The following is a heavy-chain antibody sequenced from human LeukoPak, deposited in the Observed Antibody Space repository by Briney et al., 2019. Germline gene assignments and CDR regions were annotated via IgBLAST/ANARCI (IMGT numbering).Heavy chain of an antibody. CDR3: ARDGSARSLGN. CDR2: IDNGGNT. J-gene: IGHJ4*02. CDR1: GFSVSSNY. Sequence: GGSLRLSCAASGFSVSSNYMSWVRQAPGKGLEWVSVIDNGGNTYYADSVKGRFTISRDNSKNTRYLQMNSLRAEDTAVYYCARDGSARSLGNWGQGTLVSVSS. D-gene: IGHD6-6*01. V-gene: IGHV3-53*01.